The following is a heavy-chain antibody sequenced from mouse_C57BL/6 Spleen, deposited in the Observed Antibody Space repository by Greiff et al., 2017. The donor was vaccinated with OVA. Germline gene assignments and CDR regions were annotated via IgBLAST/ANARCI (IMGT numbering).Heavy chain of an antibody. CDR3: ARRAVTTGAMGY. Sequence: EVKLMESGGGLVKPGGSLKLSCAASGFTFSDYGMHWVRQAPEKGLEWVAYISSGSSTIYYADTVKGRFTISRDNAKNTLFLQMTSLRSEDTAMYYCARRAVTTGAMGYWGKGATVTVSS. CDR1: GFTFSDYG. V-gene: IGHV5-17*01. D-gene: IGHD2-2*01. CDR2: ISSGSSTI. J-gene: IGHJ4*01.